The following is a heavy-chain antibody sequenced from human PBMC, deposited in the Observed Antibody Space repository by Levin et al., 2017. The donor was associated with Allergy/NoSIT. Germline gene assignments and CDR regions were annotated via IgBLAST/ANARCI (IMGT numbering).Heavy chain of an antibody. Sequence: GGSLRLSCAASGFTFSSYWMHWVRQAPGKGLVWVSRINSDGSSTTYADSVKGRFTISRDNAKNTLYMQMNSLRAEDTAVYYCASGPLFAAPPLTWGQGTMVTVSS. D-gene: IGHD3-10*01. J-gene: IGHJ3*01. CDR2: INSDGSST. V-gene: IGHV3-74*01. CDR1: GFTFSSYW. CDR3: ASGPLFAAPPLT.